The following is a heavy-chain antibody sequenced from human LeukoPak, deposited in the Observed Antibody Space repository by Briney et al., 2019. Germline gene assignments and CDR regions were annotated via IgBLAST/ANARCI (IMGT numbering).Heavy chain of an antibody. CDR3: AKGAWYYDFWSGPPHYYYGMDV. V-gene: IGHV3-23*01. J-gene: IGHJ6*02. CDR1: GFTFSSYA. D-gene: IGHD3-3*01. CDR2: ISGSGGST. Sequence: GGSLRLSCAASGFTFSSYAMSWVRQAPGKGLEWVSAISGSGGSTYYADSVKGRFTISRDNSKNTLYLQMNSLRAEDTAVYYCAKGAWYYDFWSGPPHYYYGMDVWGQGTTVTVSS.